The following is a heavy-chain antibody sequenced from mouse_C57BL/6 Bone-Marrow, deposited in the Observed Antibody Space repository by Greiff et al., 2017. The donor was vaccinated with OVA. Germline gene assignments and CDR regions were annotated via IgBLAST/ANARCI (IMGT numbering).Heavy chain of an antibody. CDR1: GFTFSSYA. Sequence: EVQLVESGGGLVKPGGSLKLSCAASGFTFSSYAMSWVRQTPEKRLEWVATISDGGRYTYYPDNVKGRFTISRDNAKNNLYLQMSHLKSEDTAMYYCARDYDGYYGFAYWGQGTLVTVSA. V-gene: IGHV5-4*01. J-gene: IGHJ3*01. D-gene: IGHD2-3*01. CDR3: ARDYDGYYGFAY. CDR2: ISDGGRYT.